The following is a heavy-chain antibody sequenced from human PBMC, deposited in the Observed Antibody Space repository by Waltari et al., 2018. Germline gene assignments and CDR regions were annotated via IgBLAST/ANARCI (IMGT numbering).Heavy chain of an antibody. CDR1: GFSFSSSW. J-gene: IGHJ3*02. Sequence: EVQLVESGGGLVQPGGSLRLSCAASGFSFSSSWMHWVRPAPGKGLVWVSRINSDGSGTSYADSVKGRFTISRDNAKNTLYLQMNSLRAEDTAVYYCASYMTTVPRRAFDIWGQGTMVTVSS. D-gene: IGHD4-17*01. V-gene: IGHV3-74*01. CDR3: ASYMTTVPRRAFDI. CDR2: INSDGSGT.